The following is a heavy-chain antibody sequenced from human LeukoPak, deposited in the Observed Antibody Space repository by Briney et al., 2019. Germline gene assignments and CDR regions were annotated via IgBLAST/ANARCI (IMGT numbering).Heavy chain of an antibody. V-gene: IGHV4-39*01. CDR1: GGSISSSYYY. D-gene: IGHD6-13*01. CDR3: ARRLKSSPDPYFDY. CDR2: IYYSGST. J-gene: IGHJ4*02. Sequence: SETLSLTCTVSGGSISSSYYYWGWIRQPPGKGLEWIGTIYYSGSTYYNPSLKSRVTISVDTSKAQFSLKLSSVTAADTAVYYCARRLKSSPDPYFDYWGQGTLVTVSS.